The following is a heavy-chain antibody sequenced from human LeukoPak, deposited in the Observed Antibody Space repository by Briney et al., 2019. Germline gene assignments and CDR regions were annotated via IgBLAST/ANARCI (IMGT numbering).Heavy chain of an antibody. CDR2: IIPILGIA. J-gene: IGHJ3*02. CDR3: ARPDSSNSYFHAFDI. D-gene: IGHD4-11*01. CDR1: GGTFSSYT. V-gene: IGHV1-69*02. Sequence: GASVKVSCKASGGTFSSYTISWVRQAPGQGLEWMGRIIPILGIANYAQKFQGRVTITTDESTSTAYMELSSLRSEDTAVYYCARPDSSNSYFHAFDIWGQGTMVTVSS.